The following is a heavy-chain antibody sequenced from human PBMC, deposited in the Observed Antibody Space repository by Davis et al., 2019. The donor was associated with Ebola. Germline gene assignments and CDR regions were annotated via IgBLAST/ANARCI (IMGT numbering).Heavy chain of an antibody. Sequence: GESLKISCAASGFTFSSYAMSWVRQAPGKGLEWVSAISGSGGSTYYADSVKGRFTISRDNAKNSLYLQMNSLRAEDTALYYCAKDSSSSGYYYYGMDVWGQGITVTVSS. J-gene: IGHJ6*02. D-gene: IGHD6-6*01. CDR2: ISGSGGST. CDR3: AKDSSSSGYYYYGMDV. V-gene: IGHV3-23*01. CDR1: GFTFSSYA.